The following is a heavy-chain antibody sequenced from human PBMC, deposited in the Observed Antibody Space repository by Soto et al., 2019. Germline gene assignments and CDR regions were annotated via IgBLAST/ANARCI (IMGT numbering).Heavy chain of an antibody. CDR1: GFTFSSYA. D-gene: IGHD3-16*01. CDR2: ISGGGANT. V-gene: IGHV3-23*01. CDR3: AVYEPRWGTCDFDY. J-gene: IGHJ4*02. Sequence: EVQLLESGGGLVQPGGALRLSCAASGFTFSSYAMSWVRQAPGKGLEWVAAISGGGANTYYADSVKGRFTISGDNSKHNLYLQLIRLRAEGAAVYYCAVYEPRWGTCDFDYWVQGSLVTVSS.